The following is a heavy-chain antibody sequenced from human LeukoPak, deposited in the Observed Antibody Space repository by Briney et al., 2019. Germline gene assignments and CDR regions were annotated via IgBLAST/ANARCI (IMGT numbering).Heavy chain of an antibody. CDR1: GFTFSSYA. Sequence: GGSLRLSCAASGFTFSSYAMSWVRQAPGKGLEWVAHISYDGSNKYYADSVKGRFTISRDNSKNTLYLQMNTLRPEDTAVYYCARDRAKVGYELDYWGQGTLVTVSS. CDR3: ARDRAKVGYELDY. J-gene: IGHJ4*02. CDR2: ISYDGSNK. D-gene: IGHD5-12*01. V-gene: IGHV3-30-3*01.